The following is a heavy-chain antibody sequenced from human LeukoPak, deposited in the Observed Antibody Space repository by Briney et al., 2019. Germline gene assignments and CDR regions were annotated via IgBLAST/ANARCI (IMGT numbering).Heavy chain of an antibody. D-gene: IGHD6-13*01. Sequence: SEALSLTCTVSGGSISSHHWSWIRQPPGKGLEWIGYIYYSGSTNYKPSLKSRVTISVDTSKNQFSLKLTSVTAADTAVYYCARHLDIAASGTFDYWGQGTLVPVSS. V-gene: IGHV4-59*08. J-gene: IGHJ4*02. CDR3: ARHLDIAASGTFDY. CDR2: IYYSGST. CDR1: GGSISSHH.